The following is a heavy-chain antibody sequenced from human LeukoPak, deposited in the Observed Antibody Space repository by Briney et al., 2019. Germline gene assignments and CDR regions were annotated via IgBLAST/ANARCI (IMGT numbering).Heavy chain of an antibody. CDR1: GYTLIELS. D-gene: IGHD6-6*01. J-gene: IGHJ4*02. CDR3: AQPSWDSSSSGFDY. V-gene: IGHV1-24*01. Sequence: ASVKVSCKVSGYTLIELSMHWVRQAPGKGLEWMGGFDPEDGETIYAQKFQGRVTMTEDTSTDTAYMELSSLRSEDTAVYYCAQPSWDSSSSGFDYWGQGTLVTVSS. CDR2: FDPEDGET.